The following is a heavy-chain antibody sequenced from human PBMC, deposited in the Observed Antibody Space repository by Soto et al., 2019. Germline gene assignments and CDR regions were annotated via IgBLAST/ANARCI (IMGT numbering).Heavy chain of an antibody. D-gene: IGHD2-15*01. CDR3: ARPASGGSRDAFDV. V-gene: IGHV5-10-1*01. CDR2: IDPTDSFT. J-gene: IGHJ3*01. Sequence: GESLKISCKASGYEFTTFWLNWVRQTPGKGLEWLGRIDPTDSFTNYSPPFEGHVTISVDRSISTAYLQWNSLQASDTAIYYCARPASGGSRDAFDVWGQGTTVTVS. CDR1: GYEFTTFW.